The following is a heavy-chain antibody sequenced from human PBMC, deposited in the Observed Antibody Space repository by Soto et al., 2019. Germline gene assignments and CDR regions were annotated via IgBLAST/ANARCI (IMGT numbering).Heavy chain of an antibody. J-gene: IGHJ6*02. V-gene: IGHV2-5*01. CDR2: IYWNDDK. Sequence: SGPTLVNPTQTLTLTCTFSGFSLSTSGVGVGWIRQPPGKALEWLALIYWNDDKRYSPSLKSRLTITKNTSKNQVVLTMTNMDPVDTATYYCAHIGPSDYYYGMDVWGQGTTVTVSS. CDR3: AHIGPSDYYYGMDV. CDR1: GFSLSTSGVG.